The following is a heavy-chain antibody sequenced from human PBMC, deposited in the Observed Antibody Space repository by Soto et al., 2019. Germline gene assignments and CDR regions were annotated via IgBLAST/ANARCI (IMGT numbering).Heavy chain of an antibody. Sequence: QVQLVQCGAEVKKPGSSVKVSCKASGGTFSSYTISWVRQAPGQRLEWMGRIIPILGIANYAQKFQGRVTITADKSTSTAYMELSSLRSEDTAVYYCARDHGGSDCSGGSCYINFDYWVQGTLVIVSS. D-gene: IGHD2-15*01. CDR3: ARDHGGSDCSGGSCYINFDY. CDR2: IIPILGIA. CDR1: GGTFSSYT. V-gene: IGHV1-69*08. J-gene: IGHJ4*02.